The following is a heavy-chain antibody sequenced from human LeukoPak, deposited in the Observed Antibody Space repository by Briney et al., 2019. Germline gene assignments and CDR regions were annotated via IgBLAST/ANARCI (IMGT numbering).Heavy chain of an antibody. V-gene: IGHV3-11*01. CDR1: GFNFSDYY. Sequence: GRSLRLSCAASGFNFSDYYMSWIRQAPGKGLEWVSYIISSGFSTYYAGSVKGRFTISRHNARNSLYLQMNSLAPEDTALYYCARGKRRFDYWGQGTLVSVSS. CDR3: ARGKRRFDY. J-gene: IGHJ4*02. CDR2: IISSGFST.